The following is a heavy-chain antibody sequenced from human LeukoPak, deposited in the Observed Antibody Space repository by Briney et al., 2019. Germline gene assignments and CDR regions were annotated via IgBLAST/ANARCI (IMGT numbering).Heavy chain of an antibody. D-gene: IGHD3-22*01. CDR2: ISGSGGST. CDR3: ALYYDSSGSRNWFDP. Sequence: GGSLRLSCAASGFTFSSYAMSWVRQAPGKGLEWVSAISGSGGSTYYADSVKGRFTISRDNSKNTLYLQMNSLRAEDTAVYYCALYYDSSGSRNWFDPWGQGTLVTVSS. CDR1: GFTFSSYA. J-gene: IGHJ5*02. V-gene: IGHV3-23*01.